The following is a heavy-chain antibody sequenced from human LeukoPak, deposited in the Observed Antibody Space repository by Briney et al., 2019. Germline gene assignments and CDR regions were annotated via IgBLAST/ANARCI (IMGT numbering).Heavy chain of an antibody. CDR3: ARWHSTVSSDY. CDR1: GFTFSSYA. J-gene: IGHJ4*02. V-gene: IGHV3-30*04. CDR2: ISYDGSNK. D-gene: IGHD4-17*01. Sequence: PGGSLRLSCAASGFTFSSYAMHWVRQAPGKGLEWVAVISYDGSNKYYADSVKGRFTISRDNSKNTLYLQMNSLRAEDTAVYYCARWHSTVSSDYWGQGTLVTVSS.